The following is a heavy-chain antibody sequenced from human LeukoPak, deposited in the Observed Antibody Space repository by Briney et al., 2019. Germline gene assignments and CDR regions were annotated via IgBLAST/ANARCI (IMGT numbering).Heavy chain of an antibody. CDR3: AKAGNSGSYHSPILFDY. CDR1: GFTFDDYA. CDR2: ISWNSGSI. D-gene: IGHD1-26*01. J-gene: IGHJ4*02. V-gene: IGHV3-9*01. Sequence: SLRLSCAASGFTFDDYAMHWVRQAPGKGLEWVSGISWNSGSIGYADSVKGRFTISRDNAKNYLYLQMNSLRAEDTALYYCAKAGNSGSYHSPILFDYWGQGTLVTVSS.